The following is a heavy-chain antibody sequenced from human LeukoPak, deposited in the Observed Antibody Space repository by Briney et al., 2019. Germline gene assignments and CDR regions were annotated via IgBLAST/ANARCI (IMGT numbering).Heavy chain of an antibody. CDR3: ARDSTLGGFEMWPVDY. J-gene: IGHJ4*02. D-gene: IGHD3-16*01. CDR1: GGSFSGHY. V-gene: IGHV3-11*04. CDR2: ISSSGSTI. Sequence: LSLTCAVYGGSFSGHYWSWIRQAPGKGLEWVSYISSSGSTIYYADSVKGRFTISRDNAKNSLYLQMNSLRAEDTAVYCCARDSTLGGFEMWPVDYWGQGTLVTVSS.